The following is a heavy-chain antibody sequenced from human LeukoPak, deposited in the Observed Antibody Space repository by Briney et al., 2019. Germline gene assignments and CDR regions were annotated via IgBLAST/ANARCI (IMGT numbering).Heavy chain of an antibody. Sequence: ASVKVSCKASGYTFTDYAIQWARLAPGQRLEWMGWINAGNGNTKYSQKFQGRVTITADESTSTAYMELSSLRSEDTAVYYCARGSWDGFDYWGQGTLVTVSS. CDR1: GYTFTDYA. V-gene: IGHV1-3*01. CDR2: INAGNGNT. J-gene: IGHJ4*02. D-gene: IGHD6-13*01. CDR3: ARGSWDGFDY.